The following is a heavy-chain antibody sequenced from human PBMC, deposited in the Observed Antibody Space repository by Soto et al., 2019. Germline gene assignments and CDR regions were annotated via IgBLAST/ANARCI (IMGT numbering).Heavy chain of an antibody. Sequence: QVQLVESGGGLVEPGGSLRLSCAASGFRFGDHYMTWIRQAPGKGLEWVSKISGGGTTVYYPGSVKGRFTVSRDNAKNSLYLQMNSLRAEDTAVYYWAGDPYHYGSAFWGQGTLVTVSS. V-gene: IGHV3-11*01. CDR3: AGDPYHYGSAF. CDR2: ISGGGTTV. CDR1: GFRFGDHY. J-gene: IGHJ4*02. D-gene: IGHD3-10*01.